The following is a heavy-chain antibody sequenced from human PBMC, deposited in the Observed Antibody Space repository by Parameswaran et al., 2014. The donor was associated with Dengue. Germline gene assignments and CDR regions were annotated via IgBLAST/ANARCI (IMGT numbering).Heavy chain of an antibody. V-gene: IGHV3-74*01. CDR3: ARARVGDCSGDLCYNPTWVGWFDP. Sequence: WIRQPPGKGLVWVSRIHRDGTDTSYADSVRGRFTISRDNAKNTLYLQMNSLRAEDTAVYYCARARVGDCSGDLCYNPTWVGWFDPWGQGTLVTVSS. CDR2: IHRDGTDT. J-gene: IGHJ5*02. D-gene: IGHD2-21*01.